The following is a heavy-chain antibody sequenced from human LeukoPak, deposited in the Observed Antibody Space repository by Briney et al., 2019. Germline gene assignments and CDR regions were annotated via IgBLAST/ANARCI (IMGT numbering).Heavy chain of an antibody. CDR1: GGSISSGSYY. D-gene: IGHD6-13*01. CDR2: IYTSGST. Sequence: SQTLSLTCTVSGGSISSGSYYWSWIRQPAGKGLEWIGRIYTSGSTNYNPSLKSRVTISVDTSKNQFSLKLSSVTAADTAVYYCAREKAAAATDYWGQGTLVTVSS. CDR3: AREKAAAATDY. V-gene: IGHV4-61*02. J-gene: IGHJ4*02.